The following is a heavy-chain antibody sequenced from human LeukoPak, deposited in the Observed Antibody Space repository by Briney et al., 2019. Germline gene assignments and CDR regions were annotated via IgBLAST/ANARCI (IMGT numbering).Heavy chain of an antibody. CDR1: GGTYSSYA. CDR2: IIPIFGTA. Sequence: GASVKVSCKASGGTYSSYAISWVRQAPGQGLEWMGGIIPIFGTANYAQKFQGRVTVTADKSTSTAYMELSSLRSEDTAVYYCARAYYDFWSGYPPGPSPFDYWGQGTLVTVSS. V-gene: IGHV1-69*06. CDR3: ARAYYDFWSGYPPGPSPFDY. J-gene: IGHJ4*02. D-gene: IGHD3-3*01.